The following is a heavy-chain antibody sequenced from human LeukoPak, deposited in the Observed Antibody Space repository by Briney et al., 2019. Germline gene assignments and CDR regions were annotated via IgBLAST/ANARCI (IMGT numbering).Heavy chain of an antibody. CDR3: ARQRMGYYGSGSYYQDDY. CDR1: GGSISSSSYY. CDR2: IYYSGST. J-gene: IGHJ4*02. V-gene: IGHV4-39*01. Sequence: SETLSLTCTVSGGSISSSSYYWGWIRQPPGKGLEWIGSIYYSGSTYYNPSLKSRGTISVDTSKNQFSLKLSSVTAADTAVYYCARQRMGYYGSGSYYQDDYWGQGTLVTVSS. D-gene: IGHD3-10*01.